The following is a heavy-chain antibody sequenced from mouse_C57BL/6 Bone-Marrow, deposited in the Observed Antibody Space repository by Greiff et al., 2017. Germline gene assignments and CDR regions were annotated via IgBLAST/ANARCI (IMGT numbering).Heavy chain of an antibody. V-gene: IGHV2-4*01. CDR1: GFSLTSYG. J-gene: IGHJ4*01. Sequence: QVQLKESGPGLVQPSQSLSITCTVSGFSLTSYGVHWVRQPPGKGLEWLGVIWSGGSTDYNTAFISRLSISKDNSKSQVFFRMNSLQADDTAIYCGAKSADYAMDYCGQGTSVTVSS. CDR3: AKSADYAMDY. CDR2: IWSGGST.